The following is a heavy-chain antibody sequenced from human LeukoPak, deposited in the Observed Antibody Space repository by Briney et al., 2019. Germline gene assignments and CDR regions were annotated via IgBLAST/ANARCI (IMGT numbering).Heavy chain of an antibody. V-gene: IGHV3-30-3*01. CDR1: GFTLSSYA. J-gene: IGHJ4*02. CDR3: ARAPYYPYYFDY. CDR2: ISYDGSNK. Sequence: PGGSLRLSCAASGFTLSSYAMHWVRQAPGKGLEWVAVISYDGSNKYYADSVKGRFTISRDNSKNTLYLQMNSLRAEDTAVYYCARAPYYPYYFDYWGQGTLVTVSS. D-gene: IGHD3-10*01.